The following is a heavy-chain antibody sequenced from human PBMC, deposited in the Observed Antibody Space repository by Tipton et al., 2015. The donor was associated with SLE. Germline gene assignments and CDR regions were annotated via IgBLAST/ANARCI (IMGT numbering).Heavy chain of an antibody. V-gene: IGHV3-9*01. Sequence: SLRLSCAASGFTFDDYAMQWVRQAPGKGLEWVSGISWNSGSIGYADSVKGRFTISRDNAKNSLYLQMNSLRAEDTALYYCAKDIFKALAGTPYFDYWGQGTLVTVSS. CDR2: ISWNSGSI. CDR3: AKDIFKALAGTPYFDY. D-gene: IGHD6-19*01. CDR1: GFTFDDYA. J-gene: IGHJ4*02.